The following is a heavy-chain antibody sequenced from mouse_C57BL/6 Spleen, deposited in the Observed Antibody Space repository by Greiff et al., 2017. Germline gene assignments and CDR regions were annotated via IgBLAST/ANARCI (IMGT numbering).Heavy chain of an antibody. Sequence: QVQLKQPGAELVRPGSSVKLSCKASGYTFTSYWMHWVKQRPIQGLEWIGNIDPSDSETHYNQKFKDKATLTVDKSSSTAYMQLRSLTSEDSAVYYCARGDYGSSGLRVWGTGTTVTVSS. V-gene: IGHV1-52*01. CDR3: ARGDYGSSGLRV. CDR1: GYTFTSYW. D-gene: IGHD1-1*01. J-gene: IGHJ1*03. CDR2: IDPSDSET.